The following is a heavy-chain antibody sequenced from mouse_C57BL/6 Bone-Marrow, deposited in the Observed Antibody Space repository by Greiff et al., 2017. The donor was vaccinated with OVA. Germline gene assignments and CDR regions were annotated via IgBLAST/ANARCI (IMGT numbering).Heavy chain of an antibody. J-gene: IGHJ4*01. Sequence: VQLQQSGPGLVQPSQSLSITCTVSGFSLTSYGVHWVRQSPGKGLEWLGVIWSGGSTDYNAAFMSRLSITKNNSTSQVFFKMNSLQADDTAIYFCTRKGSSYYYAMDYWGQGTSVTVSA. CDR2: IWSGGST. D-gene: IGHD1-1*01. CDR1: GFSLTSYG. V-gene: IGHV2-5*01. CDR3: TRKGSSYYYAMDY.